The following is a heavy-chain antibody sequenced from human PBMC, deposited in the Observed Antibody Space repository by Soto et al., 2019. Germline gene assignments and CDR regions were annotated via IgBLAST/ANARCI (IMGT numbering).Heavy chain of an antibody. V-gene: IGHV3-74*01. D-gene: IGHD4-17*01. Sequence: EVQLVESGGGLVQPGGSLKLSCAASGFTFTNYWIHWVRQAPGKGLVWVSRINSDGSNINYADFVKGRFTISRDNAKTTVYRQMNSLRAEDTAVYFCASSATGLYGDYNWGQGALVTVSS. CDR1: GFTFTNYW. CDR3: ASSATGLYGDYN. J-gene: IGHJ4*02. CDR2: INSDGSNI.